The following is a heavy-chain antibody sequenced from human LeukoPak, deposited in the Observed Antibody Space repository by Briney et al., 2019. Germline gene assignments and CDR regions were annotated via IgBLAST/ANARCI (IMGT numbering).Heavy chain of an antibody. V-gene: IGHV4-61*02. CDR1: GDSISSGDYY. Sequence: SETLSLTCTVSGDSISSGDYYWSWIRQPAGKGLEWIGRISSSGSTNYNLSLKSRVTISVDTSKNQFSLKLGSVTAADTAVYFCARGPYSYDSSGAFDIWGQGTMVTVSS. D-gene: IGHD3-22*01. CDR3: ARGPYSYDSSGAFDI. J-gene: IGHJ3*02. CDR2: ISSSGST.